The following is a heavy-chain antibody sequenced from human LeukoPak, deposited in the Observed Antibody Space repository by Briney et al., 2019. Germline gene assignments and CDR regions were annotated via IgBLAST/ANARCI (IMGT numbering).Heavy chain of an antibody. V-gene: IGHV3-23*01. Sequence: GGSLRLSCSASGFTFSTYAMTWVPQAPGKGLEWVSLISGTGGSTYYADSVKGRFTISRDNSKNTLYLQMNSLRAEDTAVYYCARGSGSYYYYYMDVWGKGTTVTISS. CDR1: GFTFSTYA. CDR2: ISGTGGST. J-gene: IGHJ6*03. CDR3: ARGSGSYYYYYMDV. D-gene: IGHD1-26*01.